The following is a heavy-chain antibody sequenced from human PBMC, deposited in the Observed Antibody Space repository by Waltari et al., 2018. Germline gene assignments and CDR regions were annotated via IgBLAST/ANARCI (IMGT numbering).Heavy chain of an antibody. J-gene: IGHJ3*01. V-gene: IGHV4-39*01. CDR3: ATYIGASVGTAAFDV. CDR2: VSYSGTT. D-gene: IGHD5-12*01. Sequence: QLQLQESGPRLVRPSETLSLICRVSGVSITSNIHSLAWIRQSPGQGLEWIGTVSYSGTTYISPSLKSRVSVSRDTSKNQVSLILGSVTAADMAVYYCATYIGASVGTAAFDVWGQGTMVTVSS. CDR1: GVSITSNIHS.